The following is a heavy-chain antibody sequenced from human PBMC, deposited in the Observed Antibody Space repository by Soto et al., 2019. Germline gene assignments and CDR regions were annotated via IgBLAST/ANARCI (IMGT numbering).Heavy chain of an antibody. Sequence: XSVKVSCKASGYTFTSYAMHWVRQAPGQRLEWMGWINAGNGNTKYSQKFQGRVTITRDTSASTAYMELSSLRSEDTAVYYCAREEVVVYGMDVWGQGTTVTVSS. CDR3: AREEVVVYGMDV. J-gene: IGHJ6*02. CDR2: INAGNGNT. V-gene: IGHV1-3*01. D-gene: IGHD2-15*01. CDR1: GYTFTSYA.